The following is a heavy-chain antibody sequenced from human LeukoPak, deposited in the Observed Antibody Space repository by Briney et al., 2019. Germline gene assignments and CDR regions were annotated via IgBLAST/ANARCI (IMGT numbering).Heavy chain of an antibody. CDR1: GGSISSYY. CDR3: ARHVGIHLWSLYFDY. Sequence: SETLSLTCIVFGGSISSYYWSWIRQPPGKGLEWIGYIYSSGSTDYNRSLKSRATISLDTSNHQFSLKLISVTAADTAVYYCARHVGIHLWSLYFDYWGQGSLVTVSS. CDR2: IYSSGST. J-gene: IGHJ4*02. D-gene: IGHD5-18*01. V-gene: IGHV4-59*08.